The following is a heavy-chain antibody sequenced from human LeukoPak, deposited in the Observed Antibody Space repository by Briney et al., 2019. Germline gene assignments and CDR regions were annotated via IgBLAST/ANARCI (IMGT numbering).Heavy chain of an antibody. CDR3: ARPSGFRY. D-gene: IGHD5-12*01. CDR1: GFTLSSSS. Sequence: GGSLRLSCLASGFTLSSSSMSWVRQAPGKGLEWVSAINPGDDNTYYADSVKGRFTVSRDNSKNTLYLQMNSLRAEDTAVYYCARPSGFRYWGQGTLVTVSS. J-gene: IGHJ4*02. V-gene: IGHV3-23*01. CDR2: INPGDDNT.